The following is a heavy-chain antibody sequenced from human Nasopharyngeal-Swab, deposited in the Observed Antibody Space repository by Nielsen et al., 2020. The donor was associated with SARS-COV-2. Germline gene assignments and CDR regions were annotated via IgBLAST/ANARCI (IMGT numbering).Heavy chain of an antibody. CDR3: AKDSTKGGYDFRSGYYVSEY. CDR2: ISGSGGST. D-gene: IGHD3-3*01. V-gene: IGHV3-23*01. Sequence: WIRQPPGQGLEWVSAISGSGGSTYYADSVKGRFTISRDNSKNTLYLQMNSLRAEDTAVYYCAKDSTKGGYDFRSGYYVSEYWGQGTLVTVSS. J-gene: IGHJ4*02.